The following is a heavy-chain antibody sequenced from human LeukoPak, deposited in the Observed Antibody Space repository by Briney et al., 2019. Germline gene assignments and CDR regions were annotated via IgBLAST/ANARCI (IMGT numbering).Heavy chain of an antibody. CDR1: GFTFDDYA. CDR2: ISWNSGSI. CDR3: AKNLGRQLGGFDY. J-gene: IGHJ4*02. D-gene: IGHD6-6*01. Sequence: PGGSLRLSCAASGFTFDDYAMHWVRQAPGKGLEWVLGISWNSGSIGYADSVEGRFTISRDNAKNSLYLQMNSLRAEDTALYYCAKNLGRQLGGFDYWGQGTLVTVSS. V-gene: IGHV3-9*01.